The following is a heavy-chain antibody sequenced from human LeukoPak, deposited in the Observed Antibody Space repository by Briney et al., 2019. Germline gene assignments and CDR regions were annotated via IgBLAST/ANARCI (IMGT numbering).Heavy chain of an antibody. D-gene: IGHD3-3*01. Sequence: GASVKVSCKDSGYTFTSYAMNWVRQAPGQGLEWMGWINTNTGNPTYAQGFTGRFVFSLDTSVSTAYLQISSLKAEDTAVYYCARGSTIFGVVTGFDYWGQGTLVTVSS. CDR1: GYTFTSYA. J-gene: IGHJ4*02. CDR3: ARGSTIFGVVTGFDY. V-gene: IGHV7-4-1*02. CDR2: INTNTGNP.